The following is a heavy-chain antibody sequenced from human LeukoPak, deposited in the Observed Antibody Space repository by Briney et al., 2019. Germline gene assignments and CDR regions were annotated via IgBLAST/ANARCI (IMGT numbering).Heavy chain of an antibody. CDR2: IYYSGST. V-gene: IGHV4-39*07. D-gene: IGHD1-26*01. J-gene: IGHJ4*02. CDR1: GGSISSSSYY. CDR3: ARDSGSYDPYYFDY. Sequence: SETLSLTCTVSGGSISSSSYYWGWIRQPPGKGLEWIGNIYYSGSTYYNPSLKSRVTISVDTSKNQFSLKLSSVTAADTAVYYCARDSGSYDPYYFDYWGQGTLVTVSS.